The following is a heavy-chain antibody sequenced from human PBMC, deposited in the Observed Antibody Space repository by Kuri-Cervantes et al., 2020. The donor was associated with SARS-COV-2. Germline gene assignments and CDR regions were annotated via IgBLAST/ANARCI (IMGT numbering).Heavy chain of an antibody. CDR3: YCAQKEGFDS. CDR1: ETTFPNYD. V-gene: IGHV1-8*01. J-gene: IGHJ4*02. CDR2: VKTNGGNT. Sequence: ASVNVSCQAPETTFPNYDINWVPQATGQGLEWMGMVKTNGGNTLYAQIFQGRVTMTRDTSTSTVYMELSSLTSEDTAIYYCYCAQKEGFDSWGQGTLVTVSS. D-gene: IGHD2-21*01.